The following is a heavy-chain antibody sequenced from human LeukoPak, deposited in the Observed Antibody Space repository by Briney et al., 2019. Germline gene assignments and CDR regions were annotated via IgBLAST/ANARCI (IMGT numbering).Heavy chain of an antibody. J-gene: IGHJ4*02. CDR1: GYTFTSYD. CDR2: MNPNSGNT. Sequence: ALVKVSCKASGYTFTSYDINWVRQATGQGLEWMGWMNPNSGNTGYAQKFQGRVTITRNTSISTAYMELSSLRSEDTAVYYCARASIAARGLHYWGQGTLVTVSS. D-gene: IGHD6-6*01. CDR3: ARASIAARGLHY. V-gene: IGHV1-8*03.